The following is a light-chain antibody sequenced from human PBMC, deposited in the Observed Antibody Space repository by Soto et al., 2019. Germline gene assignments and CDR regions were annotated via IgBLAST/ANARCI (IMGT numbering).Light chain of an antibody. V-gene: IGLV1-40*01. CDR2: AYT. Sequence: QSVPTQPSSVSGAPGQRVTISCTGSSSNIGAGYDVHWYQQVPGTAPKVLIYAYTNRPSGVPDRFSGSKSGTSASLAITGLQAEDEADYYCQSYDSSLSGVVFGGGTKLTVL. CDR1: SSNIGAGYD. J-gene: IGLJ3*02. CDR3: QSYDSSLSGVV.